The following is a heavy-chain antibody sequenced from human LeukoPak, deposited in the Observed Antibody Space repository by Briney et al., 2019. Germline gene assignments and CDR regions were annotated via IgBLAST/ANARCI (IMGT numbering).Heavy chain of an antibody. CDR1: GGSLSSSSYY. D-gene: IGHD3-22*01. J-gene: IGHJ4*02. CDR3: ARDMAGVSSGYSAISYFDY. V-gene: IGHV4-39*07. CDR2: ICYSGST. Sequence: SETLSLTCTVSGGSLSSSSYYWGWIRQPPGQGLEWIGSICYSGSTYYNPSLNSRVTISVDTSKNQFSLKLSSVTAADTAVYYCARDMAGVSSGYSAISYFDYWGQGTLITVSS.